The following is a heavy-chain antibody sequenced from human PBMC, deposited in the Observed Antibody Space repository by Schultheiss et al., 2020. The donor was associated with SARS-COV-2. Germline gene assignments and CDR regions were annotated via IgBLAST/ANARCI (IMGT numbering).Heavy chain of an antibody. Sequence: GGSLRLSCAASGFTFSSYDMHWVRQATGKGLEWVSRINSDGSSTSYADSVKGRFTISRDNAKNSLYLQMNSLRAEDTALYYCAKGTYYYDSSGYDYWGQGTLVTVSS. D-gene: IGHD3-22*01. V-gene: IGHV3-74*01. CDR1: GFTFSSYD. J-gene: IGHJ4*02. CDR3: AKGTYYYDSSGYDY. CDR2: INSDGSST.